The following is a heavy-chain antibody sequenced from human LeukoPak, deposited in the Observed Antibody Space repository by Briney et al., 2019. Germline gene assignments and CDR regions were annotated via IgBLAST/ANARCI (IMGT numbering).Heavy chain of an antibody. CDR1: GFTFSNYW. CDR3: ARDLPSDAPGEDY. CDR2: IKQDGSQK. Sequence: GGSLRLSSAASGFTFSNYWMSWVRQAPGKGLEWVANIKQDGSQKLFVDSLEGRFTISRDNSKNSLYLQMNSLRTEDTAVYYCARDLPSDAPGEDYWGQGTLVTVSS. V-gene: IGHV3-7*01. D-gene: IGHD2-2*01. J-gene: IGHJ4*02.